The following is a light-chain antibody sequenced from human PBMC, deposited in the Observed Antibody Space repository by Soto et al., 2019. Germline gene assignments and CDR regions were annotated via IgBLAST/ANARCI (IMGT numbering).Light chain of an antibody. Sequence: QSALTQPASVSGYPGQSITISCTGTSSDVGAYNYVSWYQHHPGKAPKLMIYDVSHRTSGVSTSFSGSKSGNTASLTISGLQYEAEADYCCSAYTSSSTLVFCGGTKLTV. J-gene: IGLJ2*01. CDR1: SSDVGAYNY. V-gene: IGLV2-14*03. CDR3: SAYTSSSTLV. CDR2: DVS.